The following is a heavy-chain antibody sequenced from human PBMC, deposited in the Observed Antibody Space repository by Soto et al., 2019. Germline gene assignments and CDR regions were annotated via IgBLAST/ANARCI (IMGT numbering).Heavy chain of an antibody. CDR3: ARTFSGDYHLDC. CDR1: GFTVSSHY. D-gene: IGHD1-26*01. J-gene: IGHJ4*02. Sequence: GGSLRLSCAASGFTVSSHYMSWVRQAPGKGLEWVSVIYAGGSTYYADSVKGRFTISRDNSKNTLYLQMNSLRVEDSAVYYCARTFSGDYHLDCWGQGTLVPVS. V-gene: IGHV3-53*01. CDR2: IYAGGST.